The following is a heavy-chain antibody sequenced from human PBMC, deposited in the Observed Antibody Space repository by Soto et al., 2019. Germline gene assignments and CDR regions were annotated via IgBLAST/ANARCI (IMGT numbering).Heavy chain of an antibody. V-gene: IGHV2-5*01. CDR3: AHRPQLYNYGRNWFDP. Sequence: KSGPTLVNPTQTLTLTCTFSGFSLSTSGVGVGWIRQPPGKALEWLALIYWNDDKRYSPSLKSRLTITKDTSKTQVVLTMTNMDPVDTATYYCAHRPQLYNYGRNWFDPWGQGTLVTVSS. J-gene: IGHJ5*02. CDR1: GFSLSTSGVG. CDR2: IYWNDDK. D-gene: IGHD5-18*01.